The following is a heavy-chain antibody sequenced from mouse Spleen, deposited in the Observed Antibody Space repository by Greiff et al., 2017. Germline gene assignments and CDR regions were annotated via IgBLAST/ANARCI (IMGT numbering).Heavy chain of an antibody. V-gene: IGHV5-4*01. Sequence: EVKLMESGGGLVKPGGSLKLSCAASGFTFSSYAMSWVRQTPEKRLEWVATISDGGSYTYYPDNVKGRFTISRDNAKNNLYLQMSHLKSEDTAMYYCARDSHYYGSSYDFDYWGQGTTLTVSS. J-gene: IGHJ2*01. CDR1: GFTFSSYA. CDR2: ISDGGSYT. CDR3: ARDSHYYGSSYDFDY. D-gene: IGHD1-1*01.